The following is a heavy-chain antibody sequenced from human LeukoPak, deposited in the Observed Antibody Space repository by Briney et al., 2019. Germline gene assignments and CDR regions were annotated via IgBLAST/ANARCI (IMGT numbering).Heavy chain of an antibody. V-gene: IGHV4-59*05. Sequence: GSLRLSCAASGFTFSSYYMNWVRQPPGKGLEWIGSIYYSGSTYYNPSLKSRVTISVDTSKNQFSLKLSSVTAADTAVYYCADSYSSSWYRFDYWGQGTLVTVSS. CDR3: ADSYSSSWYRFDY. CDR2: IYYSGST. D-gene: IGHD6-13*01. J-gene: IGHJ4*02. CDR1: GFTFSSYY.